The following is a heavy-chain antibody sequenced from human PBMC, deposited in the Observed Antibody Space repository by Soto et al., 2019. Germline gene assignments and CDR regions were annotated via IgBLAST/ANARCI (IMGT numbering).Heavy chain of an antibody. CDR3: ARVRDY. CDR1: GGSISSGGYS. Sequence: QLQLQESGSGLVKPSQTLSLTCAVSGGSISSGGYSWSWIRQPPGQGLEWIAYIYHSVSTYYNPSLKSRVTRSVDRSTTQFSLTLSLVTAADTAVYYWARVRDYWGQGTLVTVSS. V-gene: IGHV4-30-2*01. CDR2: IYHSVST. J-gene: IGHJ4*02.